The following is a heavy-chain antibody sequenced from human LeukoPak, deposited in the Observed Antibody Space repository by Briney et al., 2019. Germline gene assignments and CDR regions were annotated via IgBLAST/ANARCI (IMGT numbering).Heavy chain of an antibody. D-gene: IGHD1-26*01. CDR3: ARASGSFDY. Sequence: GGSLRLSCAASGFTFSSYGLHWVRQAPGKGLEWVAVIWSDGSNKYYAGSVKGRFTISRDNSKNTLYLQMNSLRAEDSTVYYCARASGSFDYWGQGTLVTVSS. J-gene: IGHJ4*02. CDR2: IWSDGSNK. CDR1: GFTFSSYG. V-gene: IGHV3-33*08.